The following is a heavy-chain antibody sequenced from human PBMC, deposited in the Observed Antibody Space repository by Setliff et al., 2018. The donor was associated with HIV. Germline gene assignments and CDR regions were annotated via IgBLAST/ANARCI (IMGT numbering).Heavy chain of an antibody. Sequence: GGSLRLSCAASGFDFSDYSMNWVRQAPGKGLEWVSCITGGSGFIDYADSVKGRFTVSRDNAKNAVYLQMNSLRPEDTAVYYCARDRDPHYDYVWGNYRPEYFQFWGQGTVVTVSS. CDR2: ITGGSGFI. CDR3: ARDRDPHYDYVWGNYRPEYFQF. J-gene: IGHJ1*01. D-gene: IGHD3-16*02. V-gene: IGHV3-21*01. CDR1: GFDFSDYS.